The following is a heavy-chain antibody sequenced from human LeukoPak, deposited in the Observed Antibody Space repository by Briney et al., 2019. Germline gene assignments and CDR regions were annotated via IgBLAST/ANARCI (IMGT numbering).Heavy chain of an antibody. D-gene: IGHD6-19*01. J-gene: IGHJ4*02. CDR1: GFVFSNYA. CDR3: ARVRVGGSGWSPPSD. CDR2: IGYGGSPI. V-gene: IGHV3-23*01. Sequence: PGGSLRLSCAASGFVFSNYAMNWVRQAPGKGLEWVSAIGYGGSPIIYADSAKGRFTISRDNSKNALYLQLNSLRVEDTAVYYCARVRVGGSGWSPPSDWGQGTLVTVSS.